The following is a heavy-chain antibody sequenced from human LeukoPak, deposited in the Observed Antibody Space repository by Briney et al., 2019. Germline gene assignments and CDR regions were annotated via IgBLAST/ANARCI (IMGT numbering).Heavy chain of an antibody. CDR3: AKDKGGIAVAGNFDY. CDR2: ISGSGITT. D-gene: IGHD6-19*01. V-gene: IGHV3-23*01. CDR1: GFTFSRNA. J-gene: IGHJ4*02. Sequence: GGSLRLSCAASGFTFSRNAMTWVRQAPGKGLEWVSAISGSGITTSYTDSVKGRFTISRDNSKNTLYLQMNSLRAEDTAVYYCAKDKGGIAVAGNFDYWGQGTLVTVSS.